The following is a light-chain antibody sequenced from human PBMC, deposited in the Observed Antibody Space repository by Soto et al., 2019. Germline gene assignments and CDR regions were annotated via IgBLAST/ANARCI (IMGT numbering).Light chain of an antibody. CDR2: WAS. V-gene: IGKV4-1*01. J-gene: IGKJ1*01. CDR3: QQDYSDPTWT. CDR1: QSIFYSSNNKNY. Sequence: DIVMTQSPDSLAVSLGERATINCKSSQSIFYSSNNKNYLAWFQQKPGQPPKLLIYWASTRESGVPDRFSGSGSGTDFTLAISGLQAEDVAVYYCQQDYSDPTWTFGQGTKVEIK.